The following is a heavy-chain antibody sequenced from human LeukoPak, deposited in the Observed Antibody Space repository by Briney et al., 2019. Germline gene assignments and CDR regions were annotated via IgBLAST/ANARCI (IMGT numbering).Heavy chain of an antibody. CDR2: ISYDGSNK. CDR1: GFTFSSYA. D-gene: IGHD6-13*01. Sequence: GGCLRLSCAASGFTFSSYAMHWVRQAPGKGLEWVAVISYDGSNKYYADSVKGRFTISRDNSKNTLYLQMNSLRAEDTAVYYCASQQLVPHIGFDPWGQGTLVTVSS. CDR3: ASQQLVPHIGFDP. J-gene: IGHJ5*02. V-gene: IGHV3-30-3*01.